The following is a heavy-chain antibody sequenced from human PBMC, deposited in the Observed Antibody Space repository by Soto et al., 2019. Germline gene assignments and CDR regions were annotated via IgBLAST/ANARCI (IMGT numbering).Heavy chain of an antibody. CDR2: IKQDGSEK. Sequence: GGSLRLSCAASGFTFSSYWMSWVRQAPGKGLEWVASIKQDGSEKYYVDSVKGRFTISRDNAKNSLYLQMNSLRAEDTAVYYCARGGAGDAFDTWGQGTMVTVSS. V-gene: IGHV3-7*03. CDR3: ARGGAGDAFDT. CDR1: GFTFSSYW. J-gene: IGHJ3*02.